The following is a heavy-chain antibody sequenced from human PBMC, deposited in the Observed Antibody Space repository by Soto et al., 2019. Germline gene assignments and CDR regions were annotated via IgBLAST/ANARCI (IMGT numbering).Heavy chain of an antibody. V-gene: IGHV1-69*13. CDR3: ASHRSSGHYYNYYGRDI. Sequence: GASVKVSCKASGGTFSSYAISWVRQAPGQGLEWMGGIIPIFGTANYAQKFQGRVTITADESTSTAYMELSGLRSEDTAVYYCASHRSSGHYYNYYGRDIWGQETTVTVAS. J-gene: IGHJ6*01. CDR1: GGTFSSYA. CDR2: IIPIFGTA. D-gene: IGHD6-19*01.